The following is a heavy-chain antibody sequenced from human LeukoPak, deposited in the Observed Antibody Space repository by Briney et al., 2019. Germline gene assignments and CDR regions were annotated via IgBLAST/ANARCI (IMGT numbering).Heavy chain of an antibody. D-gene: IGHD4-11*01. V-gene: IGHV3-7*01. CDR1: GFTFSSYA. CDR3: ATYSTRNAREFQS. J-gene: IGHJ1*01. Sequence: GGSLRLSCAASGFTFSSYAMSWVRQAPGKGLEWVANIKTDGSEKYYADSVKGRFTISRDNAKNSLYLQMNSLRAEDTAVYYCATYSTRNAREFQSWGQGTLVTVSS. CDR2: IKTDGSEK.